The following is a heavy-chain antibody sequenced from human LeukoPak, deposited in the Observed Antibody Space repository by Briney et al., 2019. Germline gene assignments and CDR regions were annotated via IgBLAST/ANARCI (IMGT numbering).Heavy chain of an antibody. J-gene: IGHJ4*02. CDR1: GFTFSNYW. D-gene: IGHD3-10*01. CDR3: ARDKKSGESSEIDY. V-gene: IGHV3-74*03. CDR2: INRDGSTT. Sequence: GGSLRLSCAASGFTFSNYWVHWVRQAPGKGLVWASRINRDGSTTKYADSVKGRFTVSRDNAKNTLNLQMNSLRAEDTAVYYCARDKKSGESSEIDYWGQGTLVTVSS.